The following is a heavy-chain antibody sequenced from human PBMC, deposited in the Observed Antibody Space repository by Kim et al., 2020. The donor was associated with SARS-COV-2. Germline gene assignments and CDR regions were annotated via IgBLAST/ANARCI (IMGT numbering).Heavy chain of an antibody. CDR1: GGSISSYY. D-gene: IGHD1-26*01. CDR2: IYYSGST. Sequence: SETLSLTCTVSGGSISSYYWSWIRQPPGKGLEWIGYIYYSGSTNYNPSLKSRVTISVDTSKNQFSLKLSSVTAADTAVYYCARLSLGSYDDYWGQGTLVTVSS. CDR3: ARLSLGSYDDY. V-gene: IGHV4-59*13. J-gene: IGHJ4*02.